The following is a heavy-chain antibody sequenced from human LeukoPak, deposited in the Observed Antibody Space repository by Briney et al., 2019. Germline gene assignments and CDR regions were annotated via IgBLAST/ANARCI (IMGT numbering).Heavy chain of an antibody. CDR3: ARVFKDYYDSSGFDL. CDR2: IYYSGST. V-gene: IGHV4-30-4*07. CDR1: GGSISSGGYS. D-gene: IGHD3-22*01. Sequence: SETLSLTCAVSGGSISSGGYSWSWIRQPPGKGLEWIGNIYYSGSTYYNPSLKSRVTISVDTSKNQFSLKLSSVTAADTAVYYCARVFKDYYDSSGFDLWGRGTLVTVSS. J-gene: IGHJ2*01.